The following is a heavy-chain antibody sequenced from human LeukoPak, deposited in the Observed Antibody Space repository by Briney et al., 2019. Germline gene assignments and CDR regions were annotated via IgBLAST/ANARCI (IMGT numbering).Heavy chain of an antibody. CDR3: ARLASLYDSSGYYWGDY. CDR1: GYTFTDYY. D-gene: IGHD3-22*01. CDR2: INPNSGGT. Sequence: ASVTVSCKASGYTFTDYYVHWVRQAPGQGLEWMGWINPNSGGTNYAQKFQGRVTMTRDTSISTAYMELSRLRSDDTAVYYCARLASLYDSSGYYWGDYWGQGTLVTVSS. J-gene: IGHJ4*02. V-gene: IGHV1-2*02.